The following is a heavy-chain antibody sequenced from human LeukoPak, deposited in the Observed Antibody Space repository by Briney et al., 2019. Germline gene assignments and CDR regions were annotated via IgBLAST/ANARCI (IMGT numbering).Heavy chain of an antibody. V-gene: IGHV4-59*01. CDR1: GGSISSYY. CDR2: IYYSGST. D-gene: IGHD6-13*01. J-gene: IGHJ4*02. Sequence: PSETLSLTCTVSGGSISSYYWSWIRQPPGKGLEWIGYIYYSGSTNYNPSLKSRVTISVDTSKNQFSLKLSSVTASDTAVYYCARGVYIAAAQYGYWGQGTLVTVSS. CDR3: ARGVYIAAAQYGY.